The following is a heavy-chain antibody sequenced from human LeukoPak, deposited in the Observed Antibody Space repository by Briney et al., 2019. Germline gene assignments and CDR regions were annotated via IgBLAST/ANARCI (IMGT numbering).Heavy chain of an antibody. Sequence: SGTLSLTCAVSGDSISSSNWWSWVRQPPGKGLEWIGEIYHSGSTNYNPSLKTRITLSVDKSNNQFSLKLTSVNAADTAMYYCARSPITAAGVNWFDPWGQGPLVPVSS. J-gene: IGHJ5*02. CDR2: IYHSGST. CDR1: GDSISSSNW. D-gene: IGHD6-13*01. V-gene: IGHV4-4*02. CDR3: ARSPITAAGVNWFDP.